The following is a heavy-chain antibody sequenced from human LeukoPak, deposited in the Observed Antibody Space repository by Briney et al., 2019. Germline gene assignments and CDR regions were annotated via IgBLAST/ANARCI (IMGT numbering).Heavy chain of an antibody. CDR2: IKQDGSDQ. CDR1: GFTFSSYW. J-gene: IGHJ1*01. CDR3: ATGYSSGWYFYFQH. D-gene: IGHD6-19*01. Sequence: GGSLRLSCAASGFTFSSYWVTWVRQAPGKGLEWVANIKQDGSDQYYVDSVKGRFTISRENAKNSLYLQMNSLRAEDTAVYYCATGYSSGWYFYFQHWGQGSLVSVSS. V-gene: IGHV3-7*01.